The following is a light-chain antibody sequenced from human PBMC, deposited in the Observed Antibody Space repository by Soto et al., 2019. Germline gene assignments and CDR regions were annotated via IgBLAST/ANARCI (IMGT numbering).Light chain of an antibody. V-gene: IGLV2-8*01. CDR3: CSFTSSNTHV. Sequence: QSALTQPTSASGSPGQSVTISCTGTSSDVGGYNYVSWYQQHPGKAPKLMIYEVSKRPSGVPDRFSGSKSGNTASLTVSGLQAEDEADYYCCSFTSSNTHVFGTGTKLTVL. J-gene: IGLJ1*01. CDR1: SSDVGGYNY. CDR2: EVS.